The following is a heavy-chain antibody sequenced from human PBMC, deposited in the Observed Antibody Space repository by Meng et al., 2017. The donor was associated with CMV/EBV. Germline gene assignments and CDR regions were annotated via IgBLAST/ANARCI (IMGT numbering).Heavy chain of an antibody. V-gene: IGHV1-69*05. D-gene: IGHD6-6*01. Sequence: SVKVSCKASGGTFSSYAISWVRQAPGQGLEWMGGIIPILGTANYAQKFQGRVTITTDESTSTAYMELSSLRSEDTAVYYCARDQYSSLRRAGFDPWGQGTLVTVSS. CDR1: GGTFSSYA. CDR3: ARDQYSSLRRAGFDP. J-gene: IGHJ5*02. CDR2: IIPILGTA.